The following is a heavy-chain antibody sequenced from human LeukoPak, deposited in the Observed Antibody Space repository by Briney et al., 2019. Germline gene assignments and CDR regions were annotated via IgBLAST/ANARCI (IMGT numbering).Heavy chain of an antibody. J-gene: IGHJ4*02. Sequence: ASVKVSCTASGYTFTSYGISWVRQAPGQGLEWMGWISAYNGNTNYAQKLQGRVTMSTDTSTSTAYMELRSLRSDDTAVYYCARDSGASSGWYGRFDYWGQGTLVTVSS. CDR2: ISAYNGNT. D-gene: IGHD6-19*01. CDR3: ARDSGASSGWYGRFDY. V-gene: IGHV1-18*01. CDR1: GYTFTSYG.